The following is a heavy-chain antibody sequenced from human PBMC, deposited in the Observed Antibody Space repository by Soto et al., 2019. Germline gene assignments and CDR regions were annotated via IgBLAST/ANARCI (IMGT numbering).Heavy chain of an antibody. CDR2: ISGSGGST. V-gene: IGHV3-23*01. CDR1: GFTFSSYA. D-gene: IGHD3-3*01. CDR3: ARPYDFWSGYYPNFDY. Sequence: GGSLRLSCAASGFTFSSYAMSWVRQAPGKGLEWVSAISGSGGSTYYADSVKGRFTISRDNSKNTLYLQMNGLRAEDTAVYYCARPYDFWSGYYPNFDYWGQGTLVTSPQ. J-gene: IGHJ4*02.